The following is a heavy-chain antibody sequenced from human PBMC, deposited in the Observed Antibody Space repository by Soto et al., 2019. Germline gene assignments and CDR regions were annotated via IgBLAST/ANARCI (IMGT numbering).Heavy chain of an antibody. D-gene: IGHD2-15*01. Sequence: GGSLRLSCAASGFTFSSFAMHWVRQAPGKGLEWVAAIYYDGNNKYYEDSVKGRLTISRDNSKNTLYLQMNSLRADDTAVYYCARDACSGGSCYSVRVYYFYGMDVWGQGTTVTVSS. CDR2: IYYDGNNK. CDR3: ARDACSGGSCYSVRVYYFYGMDV. CDR1: GFTFSSFA. V-gene: IGHV3-33*01. J-gene: IGHJ6*02.